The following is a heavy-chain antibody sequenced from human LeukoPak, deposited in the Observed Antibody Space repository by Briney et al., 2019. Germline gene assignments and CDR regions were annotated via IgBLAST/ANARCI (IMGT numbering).Heavy chain of an antibody. CDR1: GGTFTNYA. CDR2: TTPIFGSA. D-gene: IGHD3-22*01. Sequence: SVKVSCKASGGTFTNYAVGWVRQAPGKGLEWMGGTTPIFGSAEYAQNFQGRVTVRTDESTSTAYMEMGSLRSDDTAVYYCAGALFQFDSGGYDMDGYDIWGQGTMVTVSS. J-gene: IGHJ3*02. CDR3: AGALFQFDSGGYDMDGYDI. V-gene: IGHV1-69*05.